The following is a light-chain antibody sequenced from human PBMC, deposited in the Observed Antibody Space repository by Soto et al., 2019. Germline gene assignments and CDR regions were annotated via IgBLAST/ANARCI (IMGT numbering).Light chain of an antibody. V-gene: IGLV1-40*01. CDR3: QSYDSSLSGVV. CDR2: GNS. J-gene: IGLJ2*01. CDR1: SSNIGAGYD. Sequence: QSVLTQPPSVSGAPGQRVTISCTGSSSNIGAGYDVHWYQQLPGTAPKLLIYGNSNRPSGVPDRFSGSKSGTSASLAITGLQAEDVSDYYCQSYDSSLSGVVFGGVTKLTVL.